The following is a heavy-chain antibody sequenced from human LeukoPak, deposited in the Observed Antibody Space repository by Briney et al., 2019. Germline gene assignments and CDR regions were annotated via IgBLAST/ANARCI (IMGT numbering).Heavy chain of an antibody. CDR1: GGSISSYY. V-gene: IGHV4-59*05. CDR2: IYYSGST. D-gene: IGHD3-10*01. CDR3: ARLGTKYFGSGSFSYYFDY. J-gene: IGHJ4*02. Sequence: PSETLSLTCTVSGGSISSYYWSWIRQPPGKGLEWIGSIYYSGSTFYNPSLKSRVTISVDTSNNQFSLKLSSVTAADTAVYYCARLGTKYFGSGSFSYYFDYWGQGTLVTVSS.